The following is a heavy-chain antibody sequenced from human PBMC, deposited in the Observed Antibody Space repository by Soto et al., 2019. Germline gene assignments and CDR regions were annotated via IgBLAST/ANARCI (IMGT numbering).Heavy chain of an antibody. CDR2: ITTSGSDM. Sequence: QPGGSLRLSCAGSGFPFSTYEMNWVRQAPGKGLECIAHITTSGSDMNYADSVKGRFTISRDNSKSSVFLQMNSLRVEDTAIYYCVRERFFYDMTGQEVWGQGTQVIVSS. D-gene: IGHD3-22*01. V-gene: IGHV3-48*03. CDR3: VRERFFYDMTGQEV. CDR1: GFPFSTYE. J-gene: IGHJ4*02.